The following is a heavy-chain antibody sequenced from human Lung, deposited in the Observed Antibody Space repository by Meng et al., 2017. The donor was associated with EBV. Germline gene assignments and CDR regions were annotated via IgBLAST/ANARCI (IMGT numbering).Heavy chain of an antibody. V-gene: IGHV3-11*01. CDR2: ISSSGSSI. J-gene: IGHJ4*02. D-gene: IGHD3-22*01. CDR1: GFTFSDYY. CDR3: ARGGYYPADF. Sequence: VRWVGSGEGLVRPGGSLGLSCAASGFTFSDYYMSWIRQAPGTGLEWVSYISSSGSSIYYADSVKGRFTVFRDNAENSLYLQMNSLRAEDTAVYYCARGGYYPADFWGQGTLVTVSS.